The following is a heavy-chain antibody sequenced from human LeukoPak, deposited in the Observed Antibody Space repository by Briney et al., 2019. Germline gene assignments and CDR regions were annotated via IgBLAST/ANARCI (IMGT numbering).Heavy chain of an antibody. Sequence: SVEVSCKASGGTFSSYAISWVRQAPGQGLEWMGRIIPILGIANYAQKFQGRVTITADKSTSTAYMELGSLRSEDTAVYYCAREVTMVRGVGYYFDYWGQGTLVTVSS. CDR3: AREVTMVRGVGYYFDY. D-gene: IGHD3-10*01. CDR2: IIPILGIA. V-gene: IGHV1-69*04. J-gene: IGHJ4*02. CDR1: GGTFSSYA.